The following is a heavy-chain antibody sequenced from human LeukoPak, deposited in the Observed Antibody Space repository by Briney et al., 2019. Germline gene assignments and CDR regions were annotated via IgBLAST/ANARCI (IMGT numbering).Heavy chain of an antibody. CDR3: ARLGIAALDAFDI. V-gene: IGHV4-34*01. CDR1: GGSFSGYY. D-gene: IGHD6-6*01. CDR2: INHSGST. J-gene: IGHJ3*02. Sequence: SETLSLTCAVYGGSFSGYYWSWIRQPPGKGLEWIGEINHSGSTNYNPSLKSRVTISVDTSENQFSLKLSSVTAADTAVYYCARLGIAALDAFDIWGQGTMVTVSS.